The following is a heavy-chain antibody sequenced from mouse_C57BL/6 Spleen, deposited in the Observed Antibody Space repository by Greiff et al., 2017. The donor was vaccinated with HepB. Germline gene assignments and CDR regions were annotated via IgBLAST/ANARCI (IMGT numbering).Heavy chain of an antibody. J-gene: IGHJ4*01. V-gene: IGHV14-3*01. CDR2: IDPANGNT. CDR3: ARRGGMDY. CDR1: GFNIKNTY. Sequence: VQLQQSVAELVRPGASVKLSCTASGFNIKNTYMPWVKQRPEQGLEWIGRIDPANGNTKYNPKFQGKATITADTSSNTAYMQLSSLTSEDTAIYYCARRGGMDYWGQGTSVTVSS.